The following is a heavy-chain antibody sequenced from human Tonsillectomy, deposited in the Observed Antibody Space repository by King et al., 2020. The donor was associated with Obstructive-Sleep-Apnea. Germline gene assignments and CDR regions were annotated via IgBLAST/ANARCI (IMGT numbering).Heavy chain of an antibody. V-gene: IGHV1-46*01. CDR2: INPSGGTT. CDR1: GYTFSNYY. CDR3: ARGRSSGYDREDY. Sequence: QLVQSGAEVKTPGASVKVSCKASGYTFSNYYIHWVRQAPGQGLEWMGMINPSGGTTTFPQKFQGRGTMTRDTSTTTVYMELSSLTSDDTAVYYCARGRSSGYDREDYWGQGTLVTVSS. D-gene: IGHD5-12*01. J-gene: IGHJ4*02.